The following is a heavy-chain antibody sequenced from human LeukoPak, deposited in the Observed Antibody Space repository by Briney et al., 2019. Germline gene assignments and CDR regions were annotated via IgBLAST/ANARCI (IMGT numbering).Heavy chain of an antibody. D-gene: IGHD4-17*01. V-gene: IGHV1-46*01. Sequence: ASVKVSCKASGYTFTSNYMHWVRQAPGQGLEWMGIINPSGGSTSYAQKFQGRVTMTRDTSTSTVYMELSSLRSEDTAVYYCARGSTRYGDYGPRYYYYGMDVWGQGTTVTVSS. CDR3: ARGSTRYGDYGPRYYYYGMDV. J-gene: IGHJ6*02. CDR2: INPSGGST. CDR1: GYTFTSNY.